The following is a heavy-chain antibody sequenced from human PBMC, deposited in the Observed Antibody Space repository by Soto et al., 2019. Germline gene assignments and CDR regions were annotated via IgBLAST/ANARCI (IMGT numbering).Heavy chain of an antibody. J-gene: IGHJ3*02. CDR2: LIPIFGTT. V-gene: IGHV1-69*15. D-gene: IGHD2-2*01. Sequence: QVQLVQSGAEVKKPGSSVKVSCKASGGTFINYAFSWVRQAPGQGLDWMGTLIPIFGTTNFAQKFQGRVTMTADESRATVYMELSSRRSDDKGVDYCARELPAGPGTSRDAAFDIGGQGTTFTVSS. CDR1: GGTFINYA. CDR3: ARELPAGPGTSRDAAFDI.